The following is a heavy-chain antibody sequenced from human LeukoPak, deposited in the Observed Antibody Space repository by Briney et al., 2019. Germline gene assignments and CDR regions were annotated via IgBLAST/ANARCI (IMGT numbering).Heavy chain of an antibody. CDR1: GFTFSSYS. V-gene: IGHV3-21*01. J-gene: IGHJ4*02. CDR2: ISSSSSYI. CDR3: ARNKKGDRYTYGHDY. Sequence: GGSLRLSCAASGFTFSSYSMNWVRQAPGKGLEWVSSISSSSSYIYYADSVRGRFTISRDNSKNTLYLQMNSLRAEDTAVYYCARNKKGDRYTYGHDYWGQGTLVTVSS. D-gene: IGHD5-18*01.